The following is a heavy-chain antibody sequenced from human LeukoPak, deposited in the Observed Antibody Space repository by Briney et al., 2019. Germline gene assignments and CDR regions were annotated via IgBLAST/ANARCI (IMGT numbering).Heavy chain of an antibody. CDR2: TYHRSKWYN. CDR3: AKGQWLVNDAFNI. J-gene: IGHJ3*02. CDR1: GDSVSSNSGA. Sequence: SQTLSLTCAISGDSVSSNSGAWNWIRQSPSRGLEWLGRTYHRSKWYNDYAVSVESRITINPDTSKNQFSLQLNSVTPEDTAVYYCAKGQWLVNDAFNIWGQGTMVTVSS. V-gene: IGHV6-1*01. D-gene: IGHD6-19*01.